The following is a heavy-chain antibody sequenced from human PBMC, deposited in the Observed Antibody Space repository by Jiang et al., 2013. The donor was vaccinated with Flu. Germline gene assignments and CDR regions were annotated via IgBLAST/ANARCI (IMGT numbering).Heavy chain of an antibody. D-gene: IGHD6-13*01. J-gene: IGHJ5*02. CDR1: GFTFSSYE. Sequence: VQLLESGGGLVQPGGSLRLSCAASGFTFSSYEMNWVRQAPGKGLEWVSYISSSGSTIYYADSVKGRFTISRDNAKNSLYLQMNSLRAEDTAVYYCAREAPHTSSWYGFSWGQGTLVTVSS. CDR3: AREAPHTSSWYGFS. V-gene: IGHV3-48*03. CDR2: ISSSGSTI.